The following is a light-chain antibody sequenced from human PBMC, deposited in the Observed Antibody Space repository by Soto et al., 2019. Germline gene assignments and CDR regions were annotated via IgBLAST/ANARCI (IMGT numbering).Light chain of an antibody. J-gene: IGKJ1*01. V-gene: IGKV3-15*01. CDR1: QSVSSN. Sequence: VITQSPATLAVAPGERATLSCGAGQSVSSNFAWYQQTAGQPPRLLIHGASTSATGVPARLSGSGSGTEFPLTISSLQSEDFTVYYCQQYNYWPRTFGQGPNVDXK. CDR3: QQYNYWPRT. CDR2: GAS.